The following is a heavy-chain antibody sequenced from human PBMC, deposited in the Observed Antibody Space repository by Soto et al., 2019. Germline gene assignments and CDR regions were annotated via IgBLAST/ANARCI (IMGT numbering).Heavy chain of an antibody. CDR3: ASEHSGYDHGADYYHGVDV. J-gene: IGHJ6*01. Sequence: EVQLVESGGGLVQPGGSLRLSCAASGYSLSTYWMHWVRQIPGQGLTWVSRIGPDGSSATYADSVKGRFTISRDNANNAVYLEMNRLRAEDTGVYYCASEHSGYDHGADYYHGVDVWVQGTTVTVSS. V-gene: IGHV3-74*03. CDR2: IGPDGSSA. D-gene: IGHD5-12*01. CDR1: GYSLSTYW.